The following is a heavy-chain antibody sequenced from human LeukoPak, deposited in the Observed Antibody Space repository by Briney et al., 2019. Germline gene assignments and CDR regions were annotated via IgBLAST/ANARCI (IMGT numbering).Heavy chain of an antibody. D-gene: IGHD1-20*01. CDR1: GGTFSSYA. CDR3: ARAPTITANFDC. Sequence: GASVKVSCKASGGTFSSYAISWVRQAPGQGLEWMGGIIPIFGTANYAQKFQGRVTITADESTSTAYMELSSLRVEDTAIYYCARAPTITANFDCWGQGTLVTVSS. CDR2: IIPIFGTA. V-gene: IGHV1-69*13. J-gene: IGHJ4*02.